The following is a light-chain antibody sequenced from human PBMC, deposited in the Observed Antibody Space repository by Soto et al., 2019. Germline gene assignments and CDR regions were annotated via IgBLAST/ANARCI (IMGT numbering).Light chain of an antibody. CDR1: QSVSSRY. J-gene: IGKJ4*01. Sequence: EIVLTQSPGTLSLSPGERATLSCRASQSVSSRYLAWYQQKAGQAPRLLIYGASSRATGIPDRFSGSGSGTDFTLTISRLEPEDFAVYYCQQYGSSRPITFRGGTKVEIK. CDR2: GAS. CDR3: QQYGSSRPIT. V-gene: IGKV3-20*01.